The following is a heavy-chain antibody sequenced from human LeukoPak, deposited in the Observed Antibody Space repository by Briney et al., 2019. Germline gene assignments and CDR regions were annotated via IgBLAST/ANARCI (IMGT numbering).Heavy chain of an antibody. D-gene: IGHD3-10*01. Sequence: SETLSLTCGVYGGSFSGYYWTWIRQSPGKGLEWIGEINYVGSINYNPSLKSRVTISVDTPKSQFSLKLTSVTAADTAVYYCARGRPDGSGSYYKFDPWGQGTLVTVSS. CDR3: ARGRPDGSGSYYKFDP. CDR2: INYVGSI. CDR1: GGSFSGYY. J-gene: IGHJ5*02. V-gene: IGHV4-34*01.